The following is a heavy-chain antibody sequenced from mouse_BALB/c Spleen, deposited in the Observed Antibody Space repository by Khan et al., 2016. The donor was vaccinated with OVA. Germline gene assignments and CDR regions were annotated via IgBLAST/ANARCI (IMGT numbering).Heavy chain of an antibody. CDR2: IYPGDGDT. Sequence: QVQLKQSGAELVRPGSSVKISCKASGYVFSSYWMNWVKQRPGQGLEWIGQIYPGDGDTKYNGKFKGKVTLTADKSSSTAYMQISSLTSEDSAVYFGARSGYDFFAYWSQGTLVTVSA. J-gene: IGHJ3*01. CDR1: GYVFSSYW. V-gene: IGHV1-80*01. CDR3: ARSGYDFFAY. D-gene: IGHD2-14*01.